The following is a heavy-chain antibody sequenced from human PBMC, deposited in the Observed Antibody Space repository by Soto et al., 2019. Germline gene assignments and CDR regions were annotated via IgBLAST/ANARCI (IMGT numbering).Heavy chain of an antibody. CDR1: GFTFSSYW. Sequence: EVQLVESGGGLVQPGGSLRLSCAASGFTFSSYWMTWVRQAPGKGLEWVATIKQDGDEKYYLDSVKGRFAISRDNAKNSMFLQMHSLRAEDTDVYYCATVAPREGGYNSQFNWFDSWGQGTLVTASS. D-gene: IGHD5-12*01. CDR2: IKQDGDEK. J-gene: IGHJ5*01. CDR3: ATVAPREGGYNSQFNWFDS. V-gene: IGHV3-7*01.